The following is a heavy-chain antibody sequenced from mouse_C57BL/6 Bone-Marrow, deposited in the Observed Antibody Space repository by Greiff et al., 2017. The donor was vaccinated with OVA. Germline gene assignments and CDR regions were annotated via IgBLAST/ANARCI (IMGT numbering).Heavy chain of an antibody. D-gene: IGHD2-3*01. Sequence: DVQLQESGGDLVKPGGSLKLSCAASGFTFSSYGMSWVRQTPDKRLEWVATISSGGSYTYYPDSVKGRFTISRDNAKNTLYLQMSSLKSEDTAMYYCARHNYDGYYLYYYAMDYWGQGTSVTVSS. J-gene: IGHJ4*01. V-gene: IGHV5-6*01. CDR1: GFTFSSYG. CDR3: ARHNYDGYYLYYYAMDY. CDR2: ISSGGSYT.